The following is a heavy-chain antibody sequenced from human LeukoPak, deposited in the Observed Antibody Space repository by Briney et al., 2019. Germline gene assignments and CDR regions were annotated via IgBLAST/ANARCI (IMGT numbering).Heavy chain of an antibody. Sequence: PGRSLRLSCAASGFTFSSYAMHWVRQAPGKGLEWVAVISYDGSNKYYADSVKGRFTISRDNSKNTLYLQMNSLRAEDTAVYYCARDDLMEPHYDYGMDVWGKGTTVTVPS. CDR1: GFTFSSYA. V-gene: IGHV3-30*04. D-gene: IGHD1-1*01. CDR2: ISYDGSNK. CDR3: ARDDLMEPHYDYGMDV. J-gene: IGHJ6*04.